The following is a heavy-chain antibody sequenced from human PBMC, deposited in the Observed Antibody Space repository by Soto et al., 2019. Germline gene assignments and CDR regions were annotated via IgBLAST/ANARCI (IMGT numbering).Heavy chain of an antibody. Sequence: GTLALRGTVCGGCISSYYGSWMRQPPGKGLEWIGYIYYSGSTNYNPSLKSRVTISVDTSKNQFSLKLSSVTAADTAVYYCARERGAARHFDYWGQGTLVTVSS. D-gene: IGHD6-6*01. J-gene: IGHJ4*02. CDR2: IYYSGST. V-gene: IGHV4-59*01. CDR3: ARERGAARHFDY. CDR1: GGCISSYY.